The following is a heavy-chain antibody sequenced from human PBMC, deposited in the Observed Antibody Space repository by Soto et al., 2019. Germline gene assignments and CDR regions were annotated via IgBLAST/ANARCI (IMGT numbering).Heavy chain of an antibody. CDR1: GEAFTSYA. D-gene: IGHD6-13*01. J-gene: IGHJ6*01. Sequence: GAPVKLCCKDPGEAFTSYAISWVQHSPGQGLEWMGGIIPIFGTANYAQKFQGRVTITADESTSTAYMELSSLRSEDTAVYYCARTPAAADVPYYYGMDVWGQGTTVSLSS. CDR2: IIPIFGTA. V-gene: IGHV1-69*13. CDR3: ARTPAAADVPYYYGMDV.